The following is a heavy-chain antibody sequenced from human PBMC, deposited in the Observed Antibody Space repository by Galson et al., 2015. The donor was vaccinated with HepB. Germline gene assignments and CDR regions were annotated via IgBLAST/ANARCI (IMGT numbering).Heavy chain of an antibody. J-gene: IGHJ5*02. CDR3: ARDLVRYQLVYWFDP. D-gene: IGHD2-2*01. CDR1: GFTFSSYA. Sequence: SLRLSCAASGFTFSSYAMHWVRQAPGKGLEWVAVISYDGSNKYYADSVKGRFTISRDNSKNTLYLQMNGLRAEDTAVYYCARDLVRYQLVYWFDPWGQGTLVTVSS. CDR2: ISYDGSNK. V-gene: IGHV3-30-3*01.